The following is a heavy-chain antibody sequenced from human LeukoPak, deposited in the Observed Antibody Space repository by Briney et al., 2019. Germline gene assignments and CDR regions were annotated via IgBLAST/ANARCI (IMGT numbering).Heavy chain of an antibody. V-gene: IGHV4-61*02. CDR1: GGSISSGSYY. D-gene: IGHD3-22*01. J-gene: IGHJ6*02. CDR3: ARLPRYDSSGYIYYGMDV. Sequence: PSETLSLTCTVSGGSISSGSYYWSWIRQPAGKGLEWIGRIYTSGSTNYNPSLKSRVTISVDTSKNQFSLKLSSVTAADTAVYYCARLPRYDSSGYIYYGMDVWGQGTTVTVSS. CDR2: IYTSGST.